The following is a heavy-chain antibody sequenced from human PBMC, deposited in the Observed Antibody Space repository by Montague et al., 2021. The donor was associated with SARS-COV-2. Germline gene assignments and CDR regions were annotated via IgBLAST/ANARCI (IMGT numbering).Heavy chain of an antibody. CDR2: IKQDGSEK. CDR3: ARDWGVEMATISYYYYGMDV. D-gene: IGHD5-24*01. CDR1: GFTFSSYW. J-gene: IGHJ6*02. V-gene: IGHV3-7*01. Sequence: SLRLSCAASGFTFSSYWMSWVRQAPGKGLEWVANIKQDGSEKYYVDSVKGRFTISRDNAKNSLYLQMNSLRAEDTAVYYCARDWGVEMATISYYYYGMDVWGQGTTVTVSS.